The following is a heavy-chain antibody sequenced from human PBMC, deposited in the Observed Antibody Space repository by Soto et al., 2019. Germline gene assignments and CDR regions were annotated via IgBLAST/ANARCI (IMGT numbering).Heavy chain of an antibody. D-gene: IGHD3-16*01. CDR1: GGTFSSYA. CDR3: ARACYDYVWGSYTKLDY. V-gene: IGHV1-69*13. J-gene: IGHJ4*02. CDR2: IIPIFGTA. Sequence: GASVKVSCKASGGTFSSYAISWVRQAPGQGLEWMGGIIPIFGTANYAQKFQGRVTITADESTSTAYMELSSLRSEDTAVYYCARACYDYVWGSYTKLDYWGQGTLVTVSS.